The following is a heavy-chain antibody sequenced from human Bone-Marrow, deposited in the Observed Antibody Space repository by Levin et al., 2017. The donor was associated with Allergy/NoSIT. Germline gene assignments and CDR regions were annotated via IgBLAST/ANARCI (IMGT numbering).Heavy chain of an antibody. V-gene: IGHV3-53*01. J-gene: IGHJ6*03. Sequence: GESLKISCAVSGFSVITHYVTWVRQAPGKGLEWVSIIYSSGRTYYADSVRGRFTVSRDEYKNTVYLQMNSLRDDDTAVYYCTRAEGGYDYASSFYYYYVDVWGRGTTVTVSS. CDR3: TRAEGGYDYASSFYYYYVDV. CDR1: GFSVITHY. D-gene: IGHD5-12*01. CDR2: IYSSGRT.